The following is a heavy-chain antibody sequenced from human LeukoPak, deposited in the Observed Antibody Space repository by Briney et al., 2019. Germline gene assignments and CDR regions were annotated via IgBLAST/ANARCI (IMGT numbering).Heavy chain of an antibody. Sequence: GGSLRLSCAASGFTFSSYEMNWVRQAPGKGLEWVSYISSRGSTIYYADSVKGRFTISRDNAKNSLYLQMNSLRAEDTAVYYCARDTSPSITMIVVAQPDAFDIWGQGTMVTVSS. CDR1: GFTFSSYE. CDR2: ISSRGSTI. CDR3: ARDTSPSITMIVVAQPDAFDI. D-gene: IGHD3-22*01. J-gene: IGHJ3*02. V-gene: IGHV3-48*03.